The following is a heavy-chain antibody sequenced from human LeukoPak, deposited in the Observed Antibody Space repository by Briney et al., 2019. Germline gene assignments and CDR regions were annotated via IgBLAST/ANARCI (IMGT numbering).Heavy chain of an antibody. CDR1: GYTFTSYG. D-gene: IGHD2-2*01. CDR3: ARGRIHCSSTSCHLVSDTSGRDYYYYYMDV. Sequence: GASVKVSCKASGYTFTSYGISWVRQAPGQGLEWMGWISAYNGNTNYAQKLQGRVTMTTDTSTSTAYMELRSLRSDDTAVYYCARGRIHCSSTSCHLVSDTSGRDYYYYYMDVWGKGTTVTISS. CDR2: ISAYNGNT. J-gene: IGHJ6*03. V-gene: IGHV1-18*01.